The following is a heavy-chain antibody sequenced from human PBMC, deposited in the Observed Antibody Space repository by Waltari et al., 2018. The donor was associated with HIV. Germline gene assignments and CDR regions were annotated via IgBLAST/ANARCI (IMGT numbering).Heavy chain of an antibody. CDR3: ARASHYIEFSTFDGDYYFDV. CDR1: GFRFSNHW. V-gene: IGHV3-74*01. Sequence: VQLVASGGGSIKTGGSLRLSCTASGFRFSNHWMDWVRQVPGKGLVWVARLNSDGSSRNYADAVKGRFVISRDNARNTVYLQLNSLRVEDTAMYFCARASHYIEFSTFDGDYYFDVWGRGTRVAVSS. CDR2: LNSDGSSR. D-gene: IGHD2-15*01. J-gene: IGHJ4*02.